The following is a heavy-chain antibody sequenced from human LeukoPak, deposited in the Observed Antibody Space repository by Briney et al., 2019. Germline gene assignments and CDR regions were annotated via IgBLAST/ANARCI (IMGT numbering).Heavy chain of an antibody. J-gene: IGHJ4*02. CDR1: GFTFSSYG. V-gene: IGHV3-30*18. D-gene: IGHD6-13*01. CDR3: AKRGDDSSSWYIPLPDY. CDR2: ISYDGSNK. Sequence: PGGSLRLSCAASGFTFSSYGMHWVPQAPGKGLEWVAVISYDGSNKYYADSVKGRFTISRDNSKNTLYLQMNSLRAEDTAVYYCAKRGDDSSSWYIPLPDYWGQGTLVTVSS.